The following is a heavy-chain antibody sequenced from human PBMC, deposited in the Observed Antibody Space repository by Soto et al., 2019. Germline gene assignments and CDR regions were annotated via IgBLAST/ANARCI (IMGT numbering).Heavy chain of an antibody. CDR2: INLAGDIT. V-gene: IGHV3-74*01. Sequence: EVQLVESGGDLVQPGGSLRLSCAASGFTFISHWMHWVRQPPGKGLVWVSRINLAGDITHYADFVKGRFTISRDNAKNTLFLQLNSLTADDTAVYYCARGTVAAPGNDYCGQGTLVTVSA. D-gene: IGHD6-13*01. CDR1: GFTFISHW. J-gene: IGHJ4*02. CDR3: ARGTVAAPGNDY.